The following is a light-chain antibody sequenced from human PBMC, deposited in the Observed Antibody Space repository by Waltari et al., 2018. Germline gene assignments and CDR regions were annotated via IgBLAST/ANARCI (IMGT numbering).Light chain of an antibody. Sequence: DIQLTQSPSFLSASVGDRVTITCRASQGISNYLAWYQQKPGKAPQVLIYAASTLRSGVPARFSGSGSGTEFTRTISSLQPEDFATYYCQQPYFSPRPFGQGTKVDVK. V-gene: IGKV1-9*01. J-gene: IGKJ1*01. CDR2: AAS. CDR3: QQPYFSPRP. CDR1: QGISNY.